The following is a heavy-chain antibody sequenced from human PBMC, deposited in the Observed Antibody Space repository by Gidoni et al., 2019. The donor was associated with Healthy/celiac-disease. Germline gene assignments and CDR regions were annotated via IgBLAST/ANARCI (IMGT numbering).Heavy chain of an antibody. V-gene: IGHV1-46*03. CDR2: INPSGGST. D-gene: IGHD6-6*01. CDR1: GYTFTSYY. J-gene: IGHJ6*02. Sequence: QVQLVQSGAEVKKPGASVKVSCKASGYTFTSYYMHWVRQAPGQGLEWMGIINPSGGSTSYAQKFQGRVTMTRDTSTSTVYMELSSLRSEDTAVYYCARDRSSSHRGDYYYGMDVWGQGTTVTVSS. CDR3: ARDRSSSHRGDYYYGMDV.